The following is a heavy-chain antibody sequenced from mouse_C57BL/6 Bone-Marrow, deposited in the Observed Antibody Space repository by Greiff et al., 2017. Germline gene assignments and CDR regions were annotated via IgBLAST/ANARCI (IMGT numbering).Heavy chain of an antibody. Sequence: EVQGVESGGGLVQPGGSLKLSCAASGFTFSDYYMYWVRQTPEKRLEWVAYISNGGGSTYYPDTVKGRFTISRDNAKNTLYLQMSRLKSEDTAMYYCARQRLLLPLWYFDVWGTGTTVTVAS. CDR3: ARQRLLLPLWYFDV. J-gene: IGHJ1*03. CDR2: ISNGGGST. V-gene: IGHV5-12*01. D-gene: IGHD1-1*01. CDR1: GFTFSDYY.